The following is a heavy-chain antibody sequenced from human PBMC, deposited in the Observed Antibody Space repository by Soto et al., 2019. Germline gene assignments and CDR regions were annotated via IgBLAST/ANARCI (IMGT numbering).Heavy chain of an antibody. Sequence: ASVKVSCKASGYRFSSYAIQWVRQAPGQRLEWMGWINVGNGNTKYSQKFQDRVTIIRDTSANTAYMEVTSLRAGDTAVYYCARYDYTNYGWDCWGQGTLVTVSS. J-gene: IGHJ4*02. CDR2: INVGNGNT. V-gene: IGHV1-3*01. D-gene: IGHD4-4*01. CDR3: ARYDYTNYGWDC. CDR1: GYRFSSYA.